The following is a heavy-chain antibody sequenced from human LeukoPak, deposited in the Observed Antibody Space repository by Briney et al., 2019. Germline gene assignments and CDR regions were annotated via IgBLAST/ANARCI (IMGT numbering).Heavy chain of an antibody. CDR1: GGSFSGYY. Sequence: PSETLSLTCAVYGGSFSGYYWSWIRQPPGKGLEWIGEINHSGSTNYNPSLKSRVTISVDTSKNQFSLKLSSVTAADTAVYYCARRMRMGGAFDIWGQGTMVTVSS. D-gene: IGHD3-16*01. J-gene: IGHJ3*02. CDR3: ARRMRMGGAFDI. V-gene: IGHV4-34*01. CDR2: INHSGST.